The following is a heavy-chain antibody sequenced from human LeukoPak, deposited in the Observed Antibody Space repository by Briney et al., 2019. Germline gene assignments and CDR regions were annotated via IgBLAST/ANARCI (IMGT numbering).Heavy chain of an antibody. J-gene: IGHJ4*02. CDR2: IIPIFGTA. CDR1: GGTFSSYA. V-gene: IGHV1-69*13. D-gene: IGHD1-7*01. CDR3: ARGNWNYGFDY. Sequence: GASVKVSCKASGGTFSSYAISWVRQASGQGLEWMGGIIPIFGTANYAQKFQGRVTITADESTSTAYMELSSLRSEDTAVYYCARGNWNYGFDYWGQGTLVTVSS.